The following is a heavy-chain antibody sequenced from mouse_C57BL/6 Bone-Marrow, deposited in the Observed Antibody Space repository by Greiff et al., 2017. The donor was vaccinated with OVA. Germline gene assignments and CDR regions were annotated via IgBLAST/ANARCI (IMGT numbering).Heavy chain of an antibody. D-gene: IGHD1-1*01. V-gene: IGHV1-64*01. CDR1: GYTFTSYW. J-gene: IGHJ4*01. CDR3: ASRGVVAHYYAMDY. Sequence: QVQLQQPGAELVKPGASVKLSCKASGYTFTSYWMHWVKQRPGQGLEWIGMIHPNSGSTNYNEKFKSKATLTADKSSSTAYMELRSLTSEDSAVYFCASRGVVAHYYAMDYWGQGTSVTVSS. CDR2: IHPNSGST.